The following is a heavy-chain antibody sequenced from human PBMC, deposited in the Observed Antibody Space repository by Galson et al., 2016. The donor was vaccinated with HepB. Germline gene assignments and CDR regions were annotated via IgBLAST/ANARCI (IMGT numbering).Heavy chain of an antibody. CDR3: ASAPAATESDY. J-gene: IGHJ4*02. Sequence: SLRLSCAASGFTFSGYWMTWVRQAPGKGLEWVANIKQDGSEKNYVDSVKGRFTISRDKAKNLVYLQMNSLRAEDTAMYYCASAPAATESDYWGQGTLVTVSP. CDR2: IKQDGSEK. D-gene: IGHD6-25*01. CDR1: GFTFSGYW. V-gene: IGHV3-7*01.